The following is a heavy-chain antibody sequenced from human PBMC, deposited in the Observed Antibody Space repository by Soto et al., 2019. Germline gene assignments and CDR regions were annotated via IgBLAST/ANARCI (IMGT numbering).Heavy chain of an antibody. V-gene: IGHV2-26*01. Sequence: SGPTLVNPTETLTLTCTVSGFSLSNARMGVSWIRQPPGKALEWLAHIFSNDEKSYSTSLKSRLTISKDTSKSQVVLTMTNMDPVDTATYYCARILVVGGEGQWLVPDGVSAYYFDYWGQGTLVTVSS. J-gene: IGHJ4*02. CDR2: IFSNDEK. CDR1: GFSLSNARMG. CDR3: ARILVVGGEGQWLVPDGVSAYYFDY. D-gene: IGHD6-19*01.